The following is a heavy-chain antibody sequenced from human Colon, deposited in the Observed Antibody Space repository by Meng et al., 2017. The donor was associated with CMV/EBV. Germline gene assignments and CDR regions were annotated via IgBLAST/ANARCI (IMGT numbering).Heavy chain of an antibody. D-gene: IGHD4-11*01. CDR2: AHNSGTT. Sequence: SETLSLTCFVSGGSISTYYWSWIRQPPGKGLEWIGWAHNSGTTNYNPSLKSRVAVSVDTYKNHFSLALASVTAADTGMYFCARGGASSKYFDSWGQGTLVTVSS. V-gene: IGHV4-59*01. CDR1: GGSISTYY. J-gene: IGHJ4*02. CDR3: ARGGASSKYFDS.